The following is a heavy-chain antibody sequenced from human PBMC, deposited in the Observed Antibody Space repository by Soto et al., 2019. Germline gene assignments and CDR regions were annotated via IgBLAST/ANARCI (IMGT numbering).Heavy chain of an antibody. D-gene: IGHD6-19*01. V-gene: IGHV5-51*01. CDR3: ARQRPSSGYDYYYYGMDV. J-gene: IGHJ6*02. CDR2: IYPGDSDT. Sequence: PGESRKISCKGSGYSFTSYWIGWLRQMPGKGLEWMGIIYPGDSDTRYSPSFQGQVTISADKSISTAYLRWSSLKASDTAMYYCARQRPSSGYDYYYYGMDVSGPMTTVTVSS. CDR1: GYSFTSYW.